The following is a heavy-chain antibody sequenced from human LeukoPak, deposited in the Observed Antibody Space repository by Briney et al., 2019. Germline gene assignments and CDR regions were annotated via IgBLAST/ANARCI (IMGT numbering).Heavy chain of an antibody. D-gene: IGHD3-9*01. CDR2: IYYSGST. V-gene: IGHV4-31*03. CDR3: ARRNYDILTGFYGGGTYNYYYTDV. CDR1: GGSISSGGYY. J-gene: IGHJ6*03. Sequence: SETLSLTCTVSGGSISSGGYYWSWIRQHPGKGLEWIGYIYYSGSTYYNPSLKSRVTISVDTSKNQFSLKLSSVTAADTAVYYCARRNYDILTGFYGGGTYNYYYTDVWGKGTTVIVSS.